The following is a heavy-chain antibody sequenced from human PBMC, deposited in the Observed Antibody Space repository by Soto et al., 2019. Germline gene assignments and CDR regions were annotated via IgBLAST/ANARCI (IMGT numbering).Heavy chain of an antibody. D-gene: IGHD2-2*01. Sequence: QVQLQQWGAGLLKPSETLSLTCAVYGGSFSGYYWSWIRQPPGKGLEWIGEINHSGSTNYNPSLKSRVTISVDTSKNQFSLKLSSVTAADTAVYYCARGEVVVVPAAYDYWGQGTLVTVSS. CDR3: ARGEVVVVPAAYDY. J-gene: IGHJ4*02. CDR1: GGSFSGYY. V-gene: IGHV4-34*01. CDR2: INHSGST.